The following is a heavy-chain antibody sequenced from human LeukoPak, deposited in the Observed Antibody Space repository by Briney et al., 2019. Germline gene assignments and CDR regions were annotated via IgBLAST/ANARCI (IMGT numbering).Heavy chain of an antibody. CDR1: GGSISSGDYY. V-gene: IGHV4-30-4*08. CDR2: IYYSGST. D-gene: IGHD2-2*01. Sequence: SQTLSLTCTVSGGSISSGDYYWSWIRQPPGKGLEWIGYIYYSGSTYYNPSLKSRVTISVDTSKNQFSLKLSSVTAADTAVYYCARDRRPPYCTSTDCRYLDPWGQGTLVTVSS. CDR3: ARDRRPPYCTSTDCRYLDP. J-gene: IGHJ5*02.